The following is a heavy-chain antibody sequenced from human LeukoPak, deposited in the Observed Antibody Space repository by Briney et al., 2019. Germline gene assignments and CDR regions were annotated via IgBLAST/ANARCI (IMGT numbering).Heavy chain of an antibody. CDR1: GYTFTSYG. CDR3: ARDTYYYDSSGYASEYGMDV. D-gene: IGHD3-22*01. Sequence: ASVKVSCKASGYTFTSYGISWVRQVPGQGLEWMGWISAYNGNTNYAQKLQGRVTTTTDTSTSTAYMELRSLRSDDTAVYYCARDTYYYDSSGYASEYGMDVWGQGTTVTVSS. CDR2: ISAYNGNT. J-gene: IGHJ6*02. V-gene: IGHV1-18*01.